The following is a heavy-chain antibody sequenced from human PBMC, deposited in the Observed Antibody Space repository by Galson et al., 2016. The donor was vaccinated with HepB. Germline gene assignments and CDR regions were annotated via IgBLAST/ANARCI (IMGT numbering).Heavy chain of an antibody. V-gene: IGHV4-61*01. CDR2: VHHTGST. J-gene: IGHJ4*02. CDR1: GGSVTTDIYY. Sequence: SETLSLTCTVSGGSVTTDIYYWTWIRQPPGKALEWIGFVHHTGSTNTNPSLMNRVVMSIDTAKNQFSLNVNSVTAADTAVYFCARDVTSYGTTRFDLWGQGTLVTVSS. CDR3: ARDVTSYGTTRFDL. D-gene: IGHD1/OR15-1a*01.